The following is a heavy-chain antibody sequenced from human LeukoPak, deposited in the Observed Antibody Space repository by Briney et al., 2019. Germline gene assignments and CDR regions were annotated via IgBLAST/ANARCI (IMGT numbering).Heavy chain of an antibody. CDR2: IRYDGSNK. D-gene: IGHD4-17*01. Sequence: GGSLRLSCAASGFTFSSYGMHWVRQAPGKGLEWVAFIRYDGSNKYYADSVKGRFTISRDNAKNSLYLQMNSLRAEDTAVYYCARDPTMDYGDYDWFDPWGQGTLVTVSS. CDR3: ARDPTMDYGDYDWFDP. J-gene: IGHJ5*02. CDR1: GFTFSSYG. V-gene: IGHV3-30*02.